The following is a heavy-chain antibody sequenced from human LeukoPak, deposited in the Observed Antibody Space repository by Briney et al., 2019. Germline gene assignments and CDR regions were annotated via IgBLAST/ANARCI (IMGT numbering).Heavy chain of an antibody. Sequence: GSLRLSCAASGFTFSSYAMSWVRQAPGKGLEWVSAISGSGGSTYYADSVKGRSAISRDNSKNTLYLQMNSLRAEDTAVYYCAKVECSGGSCYAFDYWGQGTLVTVSS. J-gene: IGHJ4*02. CDR3: AKVECSGGSCYAFDY. D-gene: IGHD2-15*01. V-gene: IGHV3-23*01. CDR2: ISGSGGST. CDR1: GFTFSSYA.